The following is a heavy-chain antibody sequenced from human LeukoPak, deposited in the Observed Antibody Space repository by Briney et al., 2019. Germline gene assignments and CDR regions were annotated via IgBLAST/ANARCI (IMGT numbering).Heavy chain of an antibody. CDR1: GFTFSSFD. CDR2: ITGSATRT. V-gene: IGHV3-23*01. Sequence: GGSLRLSCAASGFTFSSFDMNWVRQAPGKGLECISTITGSATRTFYADSVKGRFTFSRDNSKNMLFLQMNSLRVEDTAIYYCAKHGCSSASCYTWGQGTLVTVSS. J-gene: IGHJ5*02. D-gene: IGHD2-15*01. CDR3: AKHGCSSASCYT.